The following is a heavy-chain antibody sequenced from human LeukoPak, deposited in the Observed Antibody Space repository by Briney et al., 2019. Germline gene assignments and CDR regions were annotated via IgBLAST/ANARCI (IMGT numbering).Heavy chain of an antibody. D-gene: IGHD3-9*01. V-gene: IGHV3-21*01. CDR2: ISSSSSYI. CDR3: ARPYYDILTGTAEYFDL. J-gene: IGHJ2*01. Sequence: PGGSLRLSCAASGFTFSSYSMNWVRQAPGKGLEWVSSISSSSSYIYYADSVKGRFTISRDNAKNSLYQQMNSLRTEDTAVYYCARPYYDILTGTAEYFDLWGRGTLVTVSS. CDR1: GFTFSSYS.